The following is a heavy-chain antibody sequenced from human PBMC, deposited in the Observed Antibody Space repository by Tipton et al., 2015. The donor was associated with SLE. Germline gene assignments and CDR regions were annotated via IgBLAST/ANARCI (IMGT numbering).Heavy chain of an antibody. CDR1: GGSISSSSYY. D-gene: IGHD2-15*01. V-gene: IGHV4-39*07. J-gene: IGHJ4*02. Sequence: TLSLTCTVSGGSISSSSYYWGWIRQPPGKGLEWIGSIYYSGSTNYNPTLKSRVTISVDTSKNQFSLKLSSVTAADTAVYYCARDDGSHGDYWGQGTLVTVSS. CDR2: IYYSGST. CDR3: ARDDGSHGDY.